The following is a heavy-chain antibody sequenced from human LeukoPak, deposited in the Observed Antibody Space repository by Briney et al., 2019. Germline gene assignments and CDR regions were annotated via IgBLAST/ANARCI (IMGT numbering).Heavy chain of an antibody. CDR3: ARGIGSWYSLSVRKVYYFDY. Sequence: GESLKISCKGSGYSFTSYWIGWVRQMPGKGLEWMGIIYPGDSDTRYSPSFQGQVTISADKSISTAYLQWSSLKASDTAMYYCARGIGSWYSLSVRKVYYFDYWGQGTLVTVSS. CDR2: IYPGDSDT. D-gene: IGHD6-13*01. V-gene: IGHV5-51*01. J-gene: IGHJ4*02. CDR1: GYSFTSYW.